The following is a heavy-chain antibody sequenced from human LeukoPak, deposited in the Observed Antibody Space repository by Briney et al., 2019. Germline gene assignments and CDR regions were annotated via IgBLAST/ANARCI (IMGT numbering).Heavy chain of an antibody. CDR1: GGSTGSDY. Sequence: SETLSLTCTVSGGSTGSDYWSWIRQPPGKGLEWIAYVYYSGVTSYNPSLKSRVAISIDTSKNQFSLKLSSVTAADTAVYHCAMNGQSGSSFDPWGRGTLVTVSS. CDR2: VYYSGVT. J-gene: IGHJ5*02. CDR3: AMNGQSGSSFDP. D-gene: IGHD1-26*01. V-gene: IGHV4-59*12.